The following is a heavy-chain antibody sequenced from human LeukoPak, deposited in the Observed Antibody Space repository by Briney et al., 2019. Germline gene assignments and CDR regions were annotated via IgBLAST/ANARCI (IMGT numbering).Heavy chain of an antibody. CDR1: GFIFRNYG. J-gene: IGHJ4*02. Sequence: PGRSLRLSCAASGFIFRNYGMHWVRQAPGKGLEWVAVIWYDGSNKYYADSVKGRFTISRDNSKNTMSLQMNSVTVEDTAVYYCARGLLDRSGYFEGWGQGTLVTVSS. CDR2: IWYDGSNK. CDR3: ARGLLDRSGYFEG. V-gene: IGHV3-33*01. D-gene: IGHD3-22*01.